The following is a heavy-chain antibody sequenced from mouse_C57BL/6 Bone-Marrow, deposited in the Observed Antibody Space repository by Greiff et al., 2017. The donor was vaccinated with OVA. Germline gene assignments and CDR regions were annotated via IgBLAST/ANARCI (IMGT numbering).Heavy chain of an antibody. J-gene: IGHJ3*01. CDR3: ARRVRLGLFAY. D-gene: IGHD3-2*02. Sequence: QVQLQQSGAELVKPGASVKISCKASGYAFSSYWMNWVKQRPGKGLEWIGQIYPGDGDINYNGKFKGKATLTADKSSSTAYMQLSSLTSEDSAVYFCARRVRLGLFAYWGQGTLVTVSA. CDR2: IYPGDGDI. V-gene: IGHV1-80*01. CDR1: GYAFSSYW.